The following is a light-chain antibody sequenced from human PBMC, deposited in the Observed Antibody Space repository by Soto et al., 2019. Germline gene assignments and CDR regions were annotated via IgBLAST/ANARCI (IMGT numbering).Light chain of an antibody. CDR2: AVT. CDR3: SSYAGSNNLV. Sequence: QSALTQPPSASGSPGQSVTISCTGTSSDVGGYNYVSWYQQHLGKAPKLMVYAVTKRPSGVPDRFSGSKSGNTASLTVSGLQAEDEADYYCSSYAGSNNLVFGGGTKLTVL. CDR1: SSDVGGYNY. J-gene: IGLJ2*01. V-gene: IGLV2-8*01.